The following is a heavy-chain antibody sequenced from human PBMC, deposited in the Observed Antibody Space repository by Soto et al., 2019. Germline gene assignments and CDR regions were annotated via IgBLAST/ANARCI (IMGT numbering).Heavy chain of an antibody. CDR1: YD. CDR3: ATHAGSSYGFYYSDY. CDR2: SYYSGST. J-gene: IGHJ4*02. D-gene: IGHD5-18*01. V-gene: IGHV4-59*08. Sequence: YDGSWIRKKTGKGMEWIGYSYYSGSTKYNPSLKSRGTISVDTYKNQFSRKLSSVTAADTAVYYCATHAGSSYGFYYSDYWRQGTLVTVSS.